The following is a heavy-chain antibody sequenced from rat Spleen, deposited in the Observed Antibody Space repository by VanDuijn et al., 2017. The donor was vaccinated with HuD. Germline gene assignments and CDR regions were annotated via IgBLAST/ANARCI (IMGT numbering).Heavy chain of an antibody. CDR1: GFTFTHYY. CDR3: AKNIYYSSYIYYFDY. CDR2: ISYDGSNT. D-gene: IGHD1-2*01. J-gene: IGHJ2*01. V-gene: IGHV5-25*01. Sequence: EVQLVESGGGLVQPGRSMKLSCAASGFTFTHYYMAWVRQAPTKGLEWVATISYDGSNTYYLDSVKGRFTISRDNAESTLYLQMDSLRSEDTATYYCAKNIYYSSYIYYFDYWGQGVMVTVSS.